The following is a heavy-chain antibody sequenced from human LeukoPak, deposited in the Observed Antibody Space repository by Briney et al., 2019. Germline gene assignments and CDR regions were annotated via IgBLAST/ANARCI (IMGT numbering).Heavy chain of an antibody. V-gene: IGHV3-23*01. CDR2: ISSSGCST. J-gene: IGHJ4*02. Sequence: GASLRLSCAASGFTFSSYAMTWVRQAPGNGLEWVSAISSSGCSTYYADSVKGRFTISRDNSKNTLYLEMNSLRAEDTAVYYCAKDKGITGNIYDYWGQGTLVTVSS. CDR1: GFTFSSYA. CDR3: AKDKGITGNIYDY. D-gene: IGHD1-20*01.